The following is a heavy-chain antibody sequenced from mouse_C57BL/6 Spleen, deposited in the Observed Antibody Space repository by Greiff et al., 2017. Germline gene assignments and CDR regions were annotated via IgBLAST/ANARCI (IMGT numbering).Heavy chain of an antibody. CDR1: GYAFTSSW. V-gene: IGHV1-82*01. J-gene: IGHJ3*01. CDR3: SRSISTVVTGAWFAY. D-gene: IGHD1-1*01. Sequence: QVQLQQSGAELVKPGASVKLSCKASGYAFTSSWMNWVKQRPGQGLEWIGRIYPGDGDTNYNEKFKGKATLTADKSSSTAYMQLSSLTSEDSAVYVCSRSISTVVTGAWFAYWGQGTLVTVSA. CDR2: IYPGDGDT.